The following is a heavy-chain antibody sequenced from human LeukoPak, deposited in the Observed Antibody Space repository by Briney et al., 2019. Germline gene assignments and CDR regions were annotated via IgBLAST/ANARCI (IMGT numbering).Heavy chain of an antibody. CDR2: INPNSGGT. Sequence: ASVKVSCRASGYTFTGYYMHWVRQAPGQGLEWMGWINPNSGGTNYAQKFQGRVTMTRDTSISTAYMELSRLRSDDTAVYYCATSYYDNLTGQNYYYYGMDVWGQGTTVTVSS. CDR1: GYTFTGYY. CDR3: ATSYYDNLTGQNYYYYGMDV. V-gene: IGHV1-2*02. D-gene: IGHD3-9*01. J-gene: IGHJ6*02.